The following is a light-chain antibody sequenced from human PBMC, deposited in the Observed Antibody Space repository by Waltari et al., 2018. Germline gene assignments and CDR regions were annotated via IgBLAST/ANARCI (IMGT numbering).Light chain of an antibody. CDR2: DAS. Sequence: EIVLTQSPATLSLSPGERATLSCRASQSVSNLLGWYQQKPGQAPRLLIYDASNRATGIPARFSGSGSGTDFTLTISSLEPEDLAIYYCQHRRNWPWTFGQGTRVEIK. CDR3: QHRRNWPWT. CDR1: QSVSNL. V-gene: IGKV3-11*01. J-gene: IGKJ1*01.